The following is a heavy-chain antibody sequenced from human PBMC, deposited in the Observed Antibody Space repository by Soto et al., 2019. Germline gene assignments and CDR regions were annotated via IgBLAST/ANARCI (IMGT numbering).Heavy chain of an antibody. CDR1: GYTFTGYY. CDR2: INPNSGGT. J-gene: IGHJ3*02. CDR3: ARDAGYCSSTSCHTPDAFDI. Sequence: ASVKVSCKASGYTFTGYYMHWVRQAPGQGLEWTGWINPNSGGTNYAQKFQGWVTMTRDTSISTAYMELSRLRSDDTAVYYCARDAGYCSSTSCHTPDAFDIWGQGTMVTVSS. D-gene: IGHD2-2*01. V-gene: IGHV1-2*04.